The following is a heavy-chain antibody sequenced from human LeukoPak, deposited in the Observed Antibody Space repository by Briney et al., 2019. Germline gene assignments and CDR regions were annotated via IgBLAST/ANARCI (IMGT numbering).Heavy chain of an antibody. J-gene: IGHJ4*01. CDR2: IRQDGGEK. V-gene: IGHV3-7*01. D-gene: IGHD6-13*01. CDR3: ARDGTAAGLYFDL. Sequence: GGSLRLSCAVSGFTFTDYWMNWVRQAPGKGLEWVASIRQDGGEKSYADSVKGRFTISRDNTKSSLYLQINCLRAEDTAVYYCARDGTAAGLYFDLWGQGTLVTVSS. CDR1: GFTFTDYW.